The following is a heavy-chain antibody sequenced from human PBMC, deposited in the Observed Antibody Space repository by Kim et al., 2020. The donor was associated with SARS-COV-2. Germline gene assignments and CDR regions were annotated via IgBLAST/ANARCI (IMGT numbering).Heavy chain of an antibody. CDR2: VSGTGGNT. Sequence: GGSLRLYCAASGFTFINYALSWVRQAPGKGLEWVSTVSGTGGNTYYADAVKGRFTISRDSSKNTLSLQMNSLRAEDPAVYFCAKELGYTSGWYRGLYYYFGMDGWGQGTTVSVSS. D-gene: IGHD6-19*01. CDR3: AKELGYTSGWYRGLYYYFGMDG. V-gene: IGHV3-23*01. CDR1: GFTFINYA. J-gene: IGHJ6*02.